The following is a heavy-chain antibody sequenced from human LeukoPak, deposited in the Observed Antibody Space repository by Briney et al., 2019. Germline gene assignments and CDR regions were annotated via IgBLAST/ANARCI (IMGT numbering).Heavy chain of an antibody. CDR1: GGSVSTTYW. CDR2: ISHSGIT. J-gene: IGHJ4*02. Sequence: SETLSLTCAVSGGSVSTTYWWSWVRQPPEKGLEWIGEISHSGITNYNPSLKSRVTISVDKSKNQFSLRVTSLTAADTAVYFCARGTGIAAAGTDYWGQGTLVTVSS. V-gene: IGHV4-4*02. CDR3: ARGTGIAAAGTDY. D-gene: IGHD6-13*01.